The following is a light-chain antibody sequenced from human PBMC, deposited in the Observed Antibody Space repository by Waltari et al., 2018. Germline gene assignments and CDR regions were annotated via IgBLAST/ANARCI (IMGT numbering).Light chain of an antibody. CDR1: QSISSW. Sequence: IQMTQSPSTLSAHVGDNVTITCRASQSISSWLAWYQQKPGKAPKLLIYKASSLESGVPSRFSGSGSGTEFTLTISSLQPDDFATYYCQQYNSYPYTFGQGTKLEIK. CDR3: QQYNSYPYT. CDR2: KAS. J-gene: IGKJ2*01. V-gene: IGKV1-5*03.